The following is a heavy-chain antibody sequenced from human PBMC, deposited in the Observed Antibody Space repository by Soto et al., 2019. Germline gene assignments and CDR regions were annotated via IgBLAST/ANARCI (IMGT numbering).Heavy chain of an antibody. V-gene: IGHV1-69*12. CDR1: GGTFGNSA. J-gene: IGHJ5*02. CDR3: ARDGDPQSAFWSGPLGGGRFAP. Sequence: QVQLVQSGAEVKKPGSSVNVSCKTSGGTFGNSAVTWVRQAPGQGLEWLGGIVPMFGTANYAQKFQGRVTITADESTITAYMEVNSLKTDDTAVYYCARDGDPQSAFWSGPLGGGRFAPWGQGTLVTVSS. CDR2: IVPMFGTA. D-gene: IGHD3-3*01.